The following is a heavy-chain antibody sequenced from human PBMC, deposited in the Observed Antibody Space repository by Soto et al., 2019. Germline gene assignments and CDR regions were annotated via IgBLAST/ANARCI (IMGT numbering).Heavy chain of an antibody. D-gene: IGHD3-10*01. Sequence: ASVKVSCKASGYTFTTYAMHWVRQAPGRRLEWMGWINAGNGNTKYSQRFQGRVTITRDTSASTAYMELSSLRSEDTAMYYCARVSTEYYYGSGSSFDYWGQGTLVTVSS. CDR1: GYTFTTYA. J-gene: IGHJ4*02. V-gene: IGHV1-3*01. CDR3: ARVSTEYYYGSGSSFDY. CDR2: INAGNGNT.